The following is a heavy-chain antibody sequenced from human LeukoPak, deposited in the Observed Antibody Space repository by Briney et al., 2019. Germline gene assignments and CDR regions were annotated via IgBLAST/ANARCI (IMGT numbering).Heavy chain of an antibody. CDR3: ARDFPNLYDFWSGYYENGMDV. V-gene: IGHV1-18*01. Sequence: GASVKVSCKASGGTFSSYAISWVRQAPGQGLEWMGWISAYNGNTNYAQKLQGRVTMTTDTSTSTAYMELRSLRSDDTAVYYCARDFPNLYDFWSGYYENGMDVWGQGTTVTVSS. CDR1: GGTFSSYA. J-gene: IGHJ6*02. CDR2: ISAYNGNT. D-gene: IGHD3-3*01.